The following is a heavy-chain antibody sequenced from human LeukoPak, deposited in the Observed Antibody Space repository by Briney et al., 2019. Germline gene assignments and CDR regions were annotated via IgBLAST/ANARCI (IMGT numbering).Heavy chain of an antibody. Sequence: GGSLRPSCAASGFTFDDYAMHWVRQAPGKGLEWVSGISWNSGSIGYADSVKGRFTISRDNAKNSLYLQMNSLRAEDTAVYYCARYCSGGSCYDYWGQGTLVTVSS. CDR3: ARYCSGGSCYDY. CDR1: GFTFDDYA. V-gene: IGHV3-9*01. CDR2: ISWNSGSI. J-gene: IGHJ4*02. D-gene: IGHD2-15*01.